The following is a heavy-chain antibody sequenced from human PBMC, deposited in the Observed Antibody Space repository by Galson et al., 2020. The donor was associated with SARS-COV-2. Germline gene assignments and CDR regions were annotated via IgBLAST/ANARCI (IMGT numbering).Heavy chain of an antibody. CDR2: ISYDGSNK. CDR3: AKPLSGSYFSSFDY. D-gene: IGHD1-26*01. Sequence: GESLKNSCAASGFTFSSYGMHWVRQAPGKGLEWAAVISYDGSNKYYADSVKGRFTISRDNSKNTLYLQMNSLRAEDTAVYYCAKPLSGSYFSSFDYWGQGTLVTVSS. V-gene: IGHV3-30*18. J-gene: IGHJ4*02. CDR1: GFTFSSYG.